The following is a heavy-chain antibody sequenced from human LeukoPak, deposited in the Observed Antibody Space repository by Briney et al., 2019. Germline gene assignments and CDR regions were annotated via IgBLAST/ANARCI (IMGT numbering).Heavy chain of an antibody. CDR3: AKTRPLDSSSWSHGDY. Sequence: GGSLRLSCAASGFTFSSFAMTWVRQAPGKGLEWVSGFDGNGPNTYYADSVKGRWTISRDNSRNTLYLEMNSLRAEDTAVYYCAKTRPLDSSSWSHGDYWGQGTLVTVSS. CDR1: GFTFSSFA. V-gene: IGHV3-23*01. D-gene: IGHD6-13*01. J-gene: IGHJ4*02. CDR2: FDGNGPNT.